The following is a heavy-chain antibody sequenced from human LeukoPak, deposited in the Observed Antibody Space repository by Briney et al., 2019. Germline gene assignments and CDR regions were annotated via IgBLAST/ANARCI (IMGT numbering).Heavy chain of an antibody. J-gene: IGHJ6*02. CDR1: GGTFSRNA. V-gene: IGHV1-69*13. D-gene: IGHD2-2*02. Sequence: GASVKVSCKASGGTFSRNAISWVRQAPGQGLEWMGGIIPIFGTADYAQKFQGRVTITADESTSTAYMELSSLRSEDTAVYFCAFHFVLVPTTIGYYYGMDVWGQGTTVTVPS. CDR3: AFHFVLVPTTIGYYYGMDV. CDR2: IIPIFGTA.